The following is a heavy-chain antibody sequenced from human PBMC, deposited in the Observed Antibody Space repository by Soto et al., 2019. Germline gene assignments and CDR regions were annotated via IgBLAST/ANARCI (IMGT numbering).Heavy chain of an antibody. CDR1: GFTFSTYA. Sequence: EVQLLESGGGLVQPGGSLRLSCAASGFTFSTYAMIWVRQAPGKGLEWVSVITGSGGSTYYADSVKGRFTISRDTAKNTLFLQMNSLRAEDTAVYYCAKDRYGDYGGIDYGGQGTMDTVSS. V-gene: IGHV3-23*01. D-gene: IGHD4-17*01. CDR2: ITGSGGST. J-gene: IGHJ4*02. CDR3: AKDRYGDYGGIDY.